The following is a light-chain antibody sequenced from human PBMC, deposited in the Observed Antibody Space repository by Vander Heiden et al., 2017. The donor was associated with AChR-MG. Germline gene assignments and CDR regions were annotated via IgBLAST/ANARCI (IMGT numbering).Light chain of an antibody. Sequence: DIQMTQSPSTLSASLGDIVTFTCRASQSIGTWVAWYQQKPGKAPKLLIYKASTLESGVPSRFSGSGSGTEFTLTISSLQPDDFGTYFCQQYNTYSTFGPGTKVDIQ. J-gene: IGKJ3*01. CDR3: QQYNTYST. CDR1: QSIGTW. V-gene: IGKV1-5*03. CDR2: KAS.